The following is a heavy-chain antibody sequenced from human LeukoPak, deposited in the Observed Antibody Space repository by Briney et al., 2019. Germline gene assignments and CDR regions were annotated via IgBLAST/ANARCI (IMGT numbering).Heavy chain of an antibody. CDR1: GFTFSSYS. V-gene: IGHV3-21*01. Sequence: PGGSLRLSCAASGFTFSSYSMNWVRQAPGRGLEWVSSISSSSSYIYYADSVKGRFTISRDNAKNSLYLQMNSLRAEDTAVYYCARDCRCTNGVWGQGTLVTVSS. D-gene: IGHD2-8*01. CDR3: ARDCRCTNGV. J-gene: IGHJ4*02. CDR2: ISSSSSYI.